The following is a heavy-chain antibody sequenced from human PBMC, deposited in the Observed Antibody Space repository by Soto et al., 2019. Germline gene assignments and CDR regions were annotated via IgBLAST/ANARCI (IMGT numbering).Heavy chain of an antibody. V-gene: IGHV1-2*02. CDR2: INPHTGGT. J-gene: IGHJ6*04. CDR1: GYTFTANY. CDR3: ARYQYWSGYLDA. D-gene: IGHD3-3*01. Sequence: ASVKVSCQASGYTFTANYLHWVRQAPGQGLEWMGWINPHTGGTDYAQTFQGRVTMTRDTSISTAYMELSRLTSDDTAVYYCARYQYWSGYLDAWGKGTTVTVSS.